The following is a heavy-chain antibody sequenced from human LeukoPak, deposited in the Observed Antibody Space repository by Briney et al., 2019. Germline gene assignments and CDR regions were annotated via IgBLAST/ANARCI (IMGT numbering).Heavy chain of an antibody. D-gene: IGHD3-22*01. J-gene: IGHJ4*02. CDR1: GGSISSYY. CDR2: IYYSGST. V-gene: IGHV4-59*12. CDR3: ARGRYYYDSSGYYPFDY. Sequence: SETLSLTCTVSGGSISSYYWSWIRQPPGKGLEWIGSIYYSGSTYYNPSLKSRVTISVDTSKNQFSLKLSSVTAADTAVYYCARGRYYYDSSGYYPFDYWGQGTLVTVSS.